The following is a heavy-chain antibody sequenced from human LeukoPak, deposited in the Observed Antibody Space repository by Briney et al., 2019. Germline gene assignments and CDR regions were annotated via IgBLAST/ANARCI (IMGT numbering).Heavy chain of an antibody. CDR1: GGSISSYY. J-gene: IGHJ4*02. CDR3: ARRPDKYSSSWYSGFDY. D-gene: IGHD6-13*01. Sequence: SETLSFTCTVSGGSISSYYWSWIRQPPGTGLEWIGYIYYSGSTNYNPSLKSRVTISVDTSKNQFSLKLSSVTAADTAVYYCARRPDKYSSSWYSGFDYWGQGTLVTVSS. V-gene: IGHV4-59*08. CDR2: IYYSGST.